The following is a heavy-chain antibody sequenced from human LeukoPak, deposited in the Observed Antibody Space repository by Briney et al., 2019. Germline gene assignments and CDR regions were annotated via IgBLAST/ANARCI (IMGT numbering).Heavy chain of an antibody. CDR2: FDPEDGET. CDR3: ATGFSSGYSDYYGMDV. D-gene: IGHD3-22*01. V-gene: IGHV1-24*01. CDR1: GYTLTELS. J-gene: IGHJ6*02. Sequence: ASAKVSCKVSGYTLTELSMHWVRQAPGKGLEWMGGFDPEDGETIYAQKFQGRVTMTEDTSTDTAYMELSSLRSEDTAVYYCATGFSSGYSDYYGMDVWGQGTTVTVSS.